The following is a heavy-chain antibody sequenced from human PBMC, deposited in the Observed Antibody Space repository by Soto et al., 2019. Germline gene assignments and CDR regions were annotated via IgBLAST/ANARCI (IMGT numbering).Heavy chain of an antibody. CDR2: INHSGST. Sequence: SETLSLTCAVYGGSFSGYYWSWIRQPPGKGLEWIGEINHSGSTNYNPSLKSRVTISVDTSKNQFSLKLSSVTAADTAVYYCARSWPLPIAFDIWGQGTMVTVSS. V-gene: IGHV4-34*01. CDR3: ARSWPLPIAFDI. D-gene: IGHD6-13*01. J-gene: IGHJ3*02. CDR1: GGSFSGYY.